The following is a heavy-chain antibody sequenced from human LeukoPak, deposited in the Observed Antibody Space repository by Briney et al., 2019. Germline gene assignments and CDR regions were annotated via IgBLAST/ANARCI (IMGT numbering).Heavy chain of an antibody. CDR2: VYYSGST. Sequence: NPSETLSLTCTVSGGSISSSSYYWGWIRQPPGKGLEWIGRVYYSGSTYYNPSLKSRVTISVDTSKNQFSLKLSSVTAADTAVYYCASASYYYDSSGYYYDYYFDYWGQGTLVTVSS. D-gene: IGHD3-22*01. CDR1: GGSISSSSYY. CDR3: ASASYYYDSSGYYYDYYFDY. J-gene: IGHJ4*02. V-gene: IGHV4-39*07.